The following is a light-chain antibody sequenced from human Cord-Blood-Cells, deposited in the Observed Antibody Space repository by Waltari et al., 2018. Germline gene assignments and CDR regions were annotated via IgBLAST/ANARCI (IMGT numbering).Light chain of an antibody. Sequence: QSALTQPASVSGSPGQSITISCTATSSDVGGYNYVSWYQQHPGKAPKLMIYDVSNRPSGVSNRFSGSKSGNTASLTISGLQAEDEADYYCSSYTSSSTQHAVFGGGTQLTVL. J-gene: IGLJ7*01. V-gene: IGLV2-14*03. CDR3: SSYTSSSTQHAV. CDR2: DVS. CDR1: SSDVGGYNY.